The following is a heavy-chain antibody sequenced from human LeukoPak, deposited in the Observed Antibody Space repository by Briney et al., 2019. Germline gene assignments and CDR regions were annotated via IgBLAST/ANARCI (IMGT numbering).Heavy chain of an antibody. V-gene: IGHV3-7*01. CDR1: GFTFSSYW. J-gene: IGHJ5*01. Sequence: PGGSLRLSGAASGFTFSSYWMSWVRQARGRGLEWVANIKQDGSEKYYMDSVKGRFTISRDNAKTSLYLQMNSLRAEDTAVYYCARDEEWFDPCGQGTLVTVSS. CDR2: IKQDGSEK. CDR3: ARDEEWFDP.